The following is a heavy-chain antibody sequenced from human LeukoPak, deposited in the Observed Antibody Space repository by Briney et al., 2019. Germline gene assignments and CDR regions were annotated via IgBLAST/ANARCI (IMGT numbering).Heavy chain of an antibody. V-gene: IGHV3-33*01. CDR3: AREVPAAIPYYYYGMDV. CDR2: IWYDGSNK. D-gene: IGHD2-2*02. J-gene: IGHJ6*02. Sequence: GRSLRLSCAASGFTFSSYGMHWVRQAPGKGLEWVAVIWYDGSNKYYADSVKGRFTISRDNSKNTLYLQMNSLRAEDTAVYYCAREVPAAIPYYYYGMDVWGQGTTATVSS. CDR1: GFTFSSYG.